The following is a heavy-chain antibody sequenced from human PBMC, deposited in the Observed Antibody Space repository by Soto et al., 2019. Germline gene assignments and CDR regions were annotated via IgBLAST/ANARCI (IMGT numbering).Heavy chain of an antibody. CDR1: GFTISTYA. Sequence: GGSLRLSCAASGFTISTYAMSWVRQAPGKGLEWVSAISDRGDSTHYADSVKGRFTISRDTSKNTLYLQMNTLRAEDTAVYFCAKDKPGTTSFDYWGRGNLVTVSS. V-gene: IGHV3-23*01. CDR2: ISDRGDST. D-gene: IGHD1-1*01. J-gene: IGHJ4*02. CDR3: AKDKPGTTSFDY.